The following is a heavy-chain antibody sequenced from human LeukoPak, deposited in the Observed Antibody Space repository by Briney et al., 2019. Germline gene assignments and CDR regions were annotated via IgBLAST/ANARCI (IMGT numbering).Heavy chain of an antibody. CDR3: GLVTSGNWWFDP. CDR1: GYTFTGYH. CDR2: INPNSGST. J-gene: IGHJ5*02. D-gene: IGHD2-21*02. V-gene: IGHV1-2*02. Sequence: ASVKVSCKASGYTFTGYHMHWVRQAPGQGLEWMGWINPNSGSTNYAQKLQGRVTMTRDTSISTAYMELSSLRSDDTAVYYCGLVTSGNWWFDPWGQGTLVTVS.